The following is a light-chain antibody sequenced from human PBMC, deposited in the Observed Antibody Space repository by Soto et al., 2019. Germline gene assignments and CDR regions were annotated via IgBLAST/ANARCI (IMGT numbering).Light chain of an antibody. Sequence: EIVLTQSLATLSLPPGERATLSCRASQSVSSYLAWYQQKPGQAPRLLIYDASNRATGIPARFSGSGSGTDFTLTISSLEPEDFAVYYCQQRTSLYTFGQGTKLEIK. CDR3: QQRTSLYT. J-gene: IGKJ2*01. CDR1: QSVSSY. V-gene: IGKV3-11*01. CDR2: DAS.